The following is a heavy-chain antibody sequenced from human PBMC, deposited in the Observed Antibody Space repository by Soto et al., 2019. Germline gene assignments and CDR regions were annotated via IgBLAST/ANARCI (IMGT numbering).Heavy chain of an antibody. CDR2: IYYSVST. CDR3: VRLNHFDNWFDP. D-gene: IGHD3-9*01. CDR1: GDSISSSSYY. V-gene: IGHV4-39*01. Sequence: QLQLQESGPGLVKPSETLSLTCTVSGDSISSSSYYWGWIRQPPGKGLEWIGSIYYSVSTYYNPSLKSRVTISVDTSKNQFSLKLSSVTAADTAEYYCVRLNHFDNWFDPWGQGTLVTVSS. J-gene: IGHJ5*02.